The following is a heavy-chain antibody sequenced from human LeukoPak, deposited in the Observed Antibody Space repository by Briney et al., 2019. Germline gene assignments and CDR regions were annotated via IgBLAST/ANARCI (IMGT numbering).Heavy chain of an antibody. CDR1: GFTVSTNY. V-gene: IGHV3-53*01. Sequence: GGSLRLSCAASGFTVSTNYMSWVRHAPGMGLERVSVIYSGGSTKYADSVKGRFTISRDNSKNTLYLQMNSRRAQDTAVYYCAREASRDGYNDAFDIWGQGTMVTVSS. D-gene: IGHD5-24*01. CDR2: IYSGGST. CDR3: AREASRDGYNDAFDI. J-gene: IGHJ3*02.